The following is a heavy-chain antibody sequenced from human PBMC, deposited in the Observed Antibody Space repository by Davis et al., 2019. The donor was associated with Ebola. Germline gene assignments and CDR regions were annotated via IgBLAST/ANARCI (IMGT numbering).Heavy chain of an antibody. J-gene: IGHJ4*02. CDR3: ASPDY. CDR1: GGSISGFY. Sequence: SETLSFTCTVSGGSISGFYWSWIRQPPGKGLEFIGYIYYSGSTNYNPSLKSRVPISVDTSKNQFSLKLSSVTAADTAVYYCASPDYWGQGTLVTVSS. V-gene: IGHV4-59*08. CDR2: IYYSGST.